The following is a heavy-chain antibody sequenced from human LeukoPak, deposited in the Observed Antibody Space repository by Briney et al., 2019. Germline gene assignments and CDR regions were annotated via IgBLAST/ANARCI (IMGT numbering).Heavy chain of an antibody. CDR2: IYSSGST. V-gene: IGHV4-4*07. D-gene: IGHD4-17*01. CDR1: GGSISDYY. Sequence: SETLSLTCTVSGGSISDYYWSWIRQPAGKGLEWIGRIYSSGSTYYNPSLRGRVTMSLDTSINHFSLRLYSVTAADTAVYYCARSPVTTIYWYFGLWGRGTLVTVSS. CDR3: ARSPVTTIYWYFGL. J-gene: IGHJ2*01.